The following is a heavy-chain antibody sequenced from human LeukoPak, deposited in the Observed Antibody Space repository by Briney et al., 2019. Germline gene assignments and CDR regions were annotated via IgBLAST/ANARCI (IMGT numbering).Heavy chain of an antibody. Sequence: SETLSLTCTGSGYSIGSGYYWGWIRQPPGKGLEWIGNIYHSGSAYFNPSLKSRVTISVDTSKNQFSLKLSSVTAADTAVYYCARVQNYAFDYWGQGTLVTVSS. CDR1: GYSIGSGYY. J-gene: IGHJ4*02. V-gene: IGHV4-38-2*02. CDR3: ARVQNYAFDY. CDR2: IYHSGSA. D-gene: IGHD1-7*01.